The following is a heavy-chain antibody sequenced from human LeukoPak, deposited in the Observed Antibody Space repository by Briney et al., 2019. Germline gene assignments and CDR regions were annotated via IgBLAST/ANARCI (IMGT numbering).Heavy chain of an antibody. CDR3: ARDGPYSSGWYYFDY. CDR2: ISSSSSYI. J-gene: IGHJ4*02. V-gene: IGHV3-21*01. Sequence: PGGSLRLSCAASGFTFGSYAMNWVRQAPGKGLEWVSSISSSSSYIYYADSVKGRFTISRDNAKNSLYLQMNSLRAEDTAVYYCARDGPYSSGWYYFDYWGQGTLVTVSS. D-gene: IGHD6-19*01. CDR1: GFTFGSYA.